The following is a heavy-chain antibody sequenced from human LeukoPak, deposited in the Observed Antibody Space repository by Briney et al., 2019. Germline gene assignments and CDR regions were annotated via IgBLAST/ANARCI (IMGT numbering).Heavy chain of an antibody. CDR3: ARSVAAGGYDY. D-gene: IGHD6-13*01. CDR2: INHSGST. Sequence: SETLSPTCAVYGGSFSGYYWSWIRQPPGKGLEWIGEINHSGSTNYNPSLKSRVTISVDTSKNQFSLKLSSVTAADTAVYYCARSVAAGGYDYWGQGTLVTVSS. J-gene: IGHJ4*02. V-gene: IGHV4-34*01. CDR1: GGSFSGYY.